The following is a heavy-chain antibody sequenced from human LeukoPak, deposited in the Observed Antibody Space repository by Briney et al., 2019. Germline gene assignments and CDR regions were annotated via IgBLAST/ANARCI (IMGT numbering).Heavy chain of an antibody. CDR1: GGSISSGGDY. Sequence: PSETLSLTCTVSGGSISSGGDYCSWIRQHPGKGLEWIGYIYYSGSTYYNPSLKSRVTISVDTSKNQFSLKLSSVTAADTAVYYCARVSTHPVWLAPTSFDYWGRGTLVTVSS. CDR3: ARVSTHPVWLAPTSFDY. D-gene: IGHD3-16*01. J-gene: IGHJ4*02. CDR2: IYYSGST. V-gene: IGHV4-31*03.